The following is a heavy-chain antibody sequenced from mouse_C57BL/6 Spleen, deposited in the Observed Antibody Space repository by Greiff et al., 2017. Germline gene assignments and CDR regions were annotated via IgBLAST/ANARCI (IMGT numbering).Heavy chain of an antibody. Sequence: QVQLQQPGAELVKPGASVKMSCKASGYTFTSYWITWVKQRPGQGLEWIGDIYPGSGSTNYNEKFKSKATLTVDTSSSTAYMQLSSLTSEDSAVYYCGREGTTVVAKDYFDYWGQGTTLTVSS. CDR3: GREGTTVVAKDYFDY. D-gene: IGHD1-1*01. CDR2: IYPGSGST. J-gene: IGHJ2*01. CDR1: GYTFTSYW. V-gene: IGHV1-55*01.